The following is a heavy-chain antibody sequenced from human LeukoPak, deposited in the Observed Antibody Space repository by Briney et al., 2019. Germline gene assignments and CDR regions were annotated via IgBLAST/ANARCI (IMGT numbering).Heavy chain of an antibody. J-gene: IGHJ4*02. CDR3: ARERSRDYSIDY. D-gene: IGHD4-17*01. CDR1: GGTFSSYA. V-gene: IGHV1-69*05. Sequence: ASVKVSCKASGGTFSSYAISWVRQAPGQGLEWMGGIIPIFGTANYAQKFQGRVTITTDESTSTAYMELSSLRSEDTAVYYCARERSRDYSIDYWGQGILVTVSS. CDR2: IIPIFGTA.